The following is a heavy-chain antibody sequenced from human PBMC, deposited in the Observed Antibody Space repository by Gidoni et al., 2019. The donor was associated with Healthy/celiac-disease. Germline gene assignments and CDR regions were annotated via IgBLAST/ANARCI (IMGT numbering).Heavy chain of an antibody. J-gene: IGHJ4*02. V-gene: IGHV3-21*01. CDR2: ISISSSYI. CDR1: GLPFSSYR. Sequence: EVQLVESGGGLVKPGGYLRLSCAASGLPFSSYRMNWVRQAPGKGLEWFSSISISSSYIYYADSVKGRFTSSRDNAKISLYLQMNSLRAEDTAVYYCARDYGDRKTYYFDFWCQGTLVTVSS. CDR3: ARDYGDRKTYYFDF. D-gene: IGHD4-17*01.